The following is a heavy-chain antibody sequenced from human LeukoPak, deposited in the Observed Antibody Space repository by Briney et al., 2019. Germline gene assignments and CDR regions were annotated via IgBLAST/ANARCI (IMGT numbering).Heavy chain of an antibody. D-gene: IGHD3-3*01. CDR2: INPNSGGT. CDR1: GYTFAGYY. Sequence: ASVKVSCKASGYTFAGYYMHWVRQAPGQGLEWMGWINPNSGGTNYAQKFQGRVTMTRHTSISTAYMELSRLRSDDTAVYYCARDITIFGVVTNGAFDIWGQGTMVTVSS. J-gene: IGHJ3*02. CDR3: ARDITIFGVVTNGAFDI. V-gene: IGHV1-2*02.